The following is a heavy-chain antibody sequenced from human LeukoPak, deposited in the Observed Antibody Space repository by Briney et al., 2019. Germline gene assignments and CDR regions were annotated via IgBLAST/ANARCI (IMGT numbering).Heavy chain of an antibody. CDR3: ARDFNYYGSGSFPDY. J-gene: IGHJ4*02. D-gene: IGHD3-10*01. CDR1: GYTFTGYY. CDR2: INPNSGGT. Sequence: ASVKVSCKVSGYTFTGYYMHWVRQAPGQGLEWMGWINPNSGGTNYAQKFQGRVTMTRDTSISTAYMELSRLRSDDTAVYYCARDFNYYGSGSFPDYWGQGTLVTVSS. V-gene: IGHV1-2*02.